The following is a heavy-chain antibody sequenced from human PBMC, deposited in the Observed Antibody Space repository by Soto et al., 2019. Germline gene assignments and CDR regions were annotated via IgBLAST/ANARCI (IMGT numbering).Heavy chain of an antibody. D-gene: IGHD3-3*01. CDR1: GFTFSSYA. CDR3: ARDEDVLRFLEWLSPRVDYGMDV. J-gene: IGHJ6*02. V-gene: IGHV3-30-3*01. CDR2: ISYDGSNK. Sequence: LRLSCAASGFTFSSYAMHWVRQAPGKGLEWVAVISYDGSNKYYADSVKGRFTISRDNSKNTLYLQMNSLRAEDTAVYYCARDEDVLRFLEWLSPRVDYGMDVWGQGTTVTVSS.